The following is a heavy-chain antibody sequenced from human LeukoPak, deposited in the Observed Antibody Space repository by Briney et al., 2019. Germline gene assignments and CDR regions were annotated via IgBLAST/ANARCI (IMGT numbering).Heavy chain of an antibody. D-gene: IGHD6-13*01. CDR2: IYYSGST. J-gene: IGHJ4*02. V-gene: IGHV4-59*01. CDR1: GGSISSYY. Sequence: SETLSLTCTVSGGSISSYYWSWIRQPPGKGLEWIGYIYYSGSTNYNPSLKSRVTISVDTSKNQFSLKPSSVTAADTAVYYCARGWSSSSWYYFDYWGQGTLVTVSS. CDR3: ARGWSSSSWYYFDY.